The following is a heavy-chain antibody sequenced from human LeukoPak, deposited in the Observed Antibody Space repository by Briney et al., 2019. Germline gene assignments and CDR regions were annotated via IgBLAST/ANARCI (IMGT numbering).Heavy chain of an antibody. CDR1: GYTFTSYY. CDR3: ASRPRGTYFFDH. Sequence: ASVKVSCKASGYTFTSYYMHWVRQAPGQGLEWMGIINPSGGSTSYAQKFQGRVTMTRDTSTSTVYMELSSLRSEDTAVYYCASRPRGTYFFDHWGQGTLVTVSS. V-gene: IGHV1-46*01. J-gene: IGHJ4*02. CDR2: INPSGGST. D-gene: IGHD3-16*01.